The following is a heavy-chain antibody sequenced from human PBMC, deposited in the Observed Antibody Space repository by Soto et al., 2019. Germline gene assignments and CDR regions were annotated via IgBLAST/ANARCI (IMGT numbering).Heavy chain of an antibody. CDR1: GYTLTELS. Sequence: ASVKVSCKVSGYTLTELSMHWVRQAPGKGLEWMGGFDPEDGETIYAQKFQGRVTMTEDTSTDTAYMELSSLRSEDTAVYYCLLNYDFWCGTRRWGFDPWGQGTLVTVSS. V-gene: IGHV1-24*01. CDR3: LLNYDFWCGTRRWGFDP. CDR2: FDPEDGET. J-gene: IGHJ5*02. D-gene: IGHD3-3*01.